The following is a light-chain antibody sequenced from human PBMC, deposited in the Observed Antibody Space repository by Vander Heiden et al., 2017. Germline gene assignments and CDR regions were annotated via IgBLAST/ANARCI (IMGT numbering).Light chain of an antibody. CDR3: QQRYSTPPVT. Sequence: DIQMTQSPSSLSASVGDRVTITCRASQSISSYLNWYQQKPGNAPKLLIYAASSLQSGVPSRFSGSGSGTDFTLTISSRQPEDFATYYCQQRYSTPPVTFGQGTKVEIK. J-gene: IGKJ2*01. CDR1: QSISSY. CDR2: AAS. V-gene: IGKV1-39*01.